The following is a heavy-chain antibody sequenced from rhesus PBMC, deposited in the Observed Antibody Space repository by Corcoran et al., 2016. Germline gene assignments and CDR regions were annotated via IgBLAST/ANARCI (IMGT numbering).Heavy chain of an antibody. CDR1: GFTFSSYV. CDR2: ISESGGTI. CDR3: TRGDSGYYTVEYFEF. V-gene: IGHV3S26*01. D-gene: IGHD3-28*01. Sequence: DVQLVESGGGLVKPGGSLRLSCVASGFTFSSYVMHWVRQAPGKGLEWVSVISESGGTIYYADAVKGRFTISRDKAKNSLFLQMNSLRAEDTAVYYCTRGDSGYYTVEYFEFWGQGALVTVSS. J-gene: IGHJ1*01.